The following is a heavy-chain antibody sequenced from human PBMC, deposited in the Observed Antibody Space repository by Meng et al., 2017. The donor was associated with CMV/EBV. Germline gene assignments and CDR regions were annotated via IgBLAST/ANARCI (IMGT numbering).Heavy chain of an antibody. CDR2: VIPIFGTA. CDR3: ARTRRTEYQLPCIGEYYYYYCMDV. CDR1: GGTFSSYA. J-gene: IGHJ6*02. V-gene: IGHV1-69*05. D-gene: IGHD2-2*01. Sequence: SSVKVSCKASGGTFSSYAISWVRQAPGQGIEWMGGVIPIFGTANYVQKFQGRVTITTDESTSTAYMELSSLRSEDTAVYYCARTRRTEYQLPCIGEYYYYYCMDVWGQGTTVTVSS.